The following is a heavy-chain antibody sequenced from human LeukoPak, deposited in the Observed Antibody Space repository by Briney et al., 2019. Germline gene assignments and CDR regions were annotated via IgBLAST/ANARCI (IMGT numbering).Heavy chain of an antibody. CDR2: IRYDGSNT. CDR3: AKDKTRIGSTSGFDY. Sequence: GGSLRLSYAASGFSFSHFGLHWVRQAPGKGLEWVGFIRYDGSNTYYADSVKGRFAISRDNSNNTLYVQMNSLRVEDTATYYCAKDKTRIGSTSGFDYWGHGTLVTVSS. CDR1: GFSFSHFG. D-gene: IGHD3-10*01. J-gene: IGHJ4*01. V-gene: IGHV3-30*02.